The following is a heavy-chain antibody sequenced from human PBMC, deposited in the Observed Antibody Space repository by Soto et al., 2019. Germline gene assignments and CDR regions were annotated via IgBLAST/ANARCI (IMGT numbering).Heavy chain of an antibody. CDR3: ARCRMVRGPYYSRGGMDV. D-gene: IGHD3-10*01. J-gene: IGHJ6*02. CDR1: GGSFSGYY. V-gene: IGHV4-34*01. CDR2: INHSGST. Sequence: QVQLQQWGAGLLKPSETLSLTCAVYGGSFSGYYWSWIRQPPGKGLEWIGEINHSGSTNYNPSLKSRVTISVDTSKTQFSLKLSSVTAADTAVYYCARCRMVRGPYYSRGGMDVWGQGTTVTVSS.